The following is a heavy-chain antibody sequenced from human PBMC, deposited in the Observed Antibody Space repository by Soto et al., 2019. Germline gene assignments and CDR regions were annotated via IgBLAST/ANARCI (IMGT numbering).Heavy chain of an antibody. V-gene: IGHV1-2*02. Sequence: GASVKVSCRTYGYTFTGHIIHGLRQAPGQGLEWLGWINPKSGDKLYAQKFQGRVTMTRDTSISTVYMDLTRLTSDDTAVYYCARDLFPAEKNWNDAYNYFDPWGQGTLVTVSS. CDR1: GYTFTGHI. CDR3: ARDLFPAEKNWNDAYNYFDP. CDR2: INPKSGDK. J-gene: IGHJ5*02. D-gene: IGHD1-1*01.